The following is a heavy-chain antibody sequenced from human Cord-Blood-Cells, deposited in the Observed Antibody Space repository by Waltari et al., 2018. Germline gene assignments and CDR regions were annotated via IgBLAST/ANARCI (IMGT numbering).Heavy chain of an antibody. Sequence: QVQLVQSGAEVKKPGASVKVSCKASGYTFTGYYMHWVRQATGQGLERMGWITPSSGGTTYAQRFQGRVTMTRDTSISTAYMELSRLRSDDTAVYYCARLSLKTGDWVGNRGYWGQGTLVTVSS. D-gene: IGHD7-27*01. V-gene: IGHV1-2*02. CDR2: ITPSSGGT. CDR3: ARLSLKTGDWVGNRGY. J-gene: IGHJ4*02. CDR1: GYTFTGYY.